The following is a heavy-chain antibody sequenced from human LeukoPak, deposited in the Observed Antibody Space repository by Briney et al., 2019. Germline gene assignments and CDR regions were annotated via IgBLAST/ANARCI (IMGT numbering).Heavy chain of an antibody. J-gene: IGHJ5*02. V-gene: IGHV3-11*01. CDR1: GFTFSDYY. CDR3: ARVTLLSSNPFNWFDP. CDR2: ISSSGLTI. D-gene: IGHD2/OR15-2a*01. Sequence: KPGGSLRLSCAASGFTFSDYYMIWIRQAPGKGLECVSYISSSGLTIYYADSVKGRFTISRDNAKNSLDLQMNSLRAEDTAVYYCARVTLLSSNPFNWFDPWGQGALVTVSS.